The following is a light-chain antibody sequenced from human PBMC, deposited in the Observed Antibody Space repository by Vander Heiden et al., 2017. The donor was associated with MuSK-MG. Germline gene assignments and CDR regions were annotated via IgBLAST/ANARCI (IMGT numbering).Light chain of an antibody. J-gene: IGLJ2*01. CDR3: QSYDSNTGV. V-gene: IGLV6-57*03. Sequence: NFMLTQPPSVSESPGKTVTVTCTRNSGSIASNYVQWYRQRPDSAPTTVIYEDNHRPSGVPERFSGSIDRSYKSASLNISGLETEDEAYYYCQSYDSNTGVFGGGTRLTVL. CDR1: SGSIASNY. CDR2: EDN.